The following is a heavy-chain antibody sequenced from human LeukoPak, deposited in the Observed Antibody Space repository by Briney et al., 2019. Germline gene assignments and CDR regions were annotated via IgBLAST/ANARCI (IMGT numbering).Heavy chain of an antibody. CDR1: GYNFNTYW. CDR2: IYPGDSDT. V-gene: IGHV5-51*01. D-gene: IGHD3-22*01. Sequence: PGEYLKISCKGSGYNFNTYWIGWVRQMPGRGLEWMGIIYPGDSDTRYSPSFQGQVTISADKSISTAYLQWSSLKASDTAIYYCARQEVPEYSSALYEGYYFDYWGQGTLVTVSS. CDR3: ARQEVPEYSSALYEGYYFDY. J-gene: IGHJ4*02.